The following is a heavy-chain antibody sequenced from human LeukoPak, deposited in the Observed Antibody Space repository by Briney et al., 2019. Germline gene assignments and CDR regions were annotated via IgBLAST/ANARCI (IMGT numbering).Heavy chain of an antibody. CDR2: ISGSGGST. CDR3: AKDHPSYYYDSSGYPQRFDY. V-gene: IGHV3-23*01. D-gene: IGHD3-22*01. J-gene: IGHJ4*02. Sequence: GGSLRLSCAASGFTFSSYGMSWVRQAPGKGLEWVSAISGSGGSTYYADSVKGRFTISRDNSKNTLYLQMNSLRAEDTAVYYCAKDHPSYYYDSSGYPQRFDYWGQGTLVTVSS. CDR1: GFTFSSYG.